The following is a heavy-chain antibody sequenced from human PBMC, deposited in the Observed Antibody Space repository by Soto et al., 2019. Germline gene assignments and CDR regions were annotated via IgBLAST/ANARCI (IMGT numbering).Heavy chain of an antibody. J-gene: IGHJ5*02. CDR2: IYYSGST. CDR1: GGSISSYY. CDR3: ARDVYATYYYDSTGGWFDP. Sequence: LSLTCTVSGGSISSYYWSWIRQPPGKGLEWIGYIYYSGSTNYNPSLKSRATISVDTSKNQFSLKLSSVTAADTAVYYCARDVYATYYYDSTGGWFDPWGQGTLVTVSS. V-gene: IGHV4-59*01. D-gene: IGHD3-22*01.